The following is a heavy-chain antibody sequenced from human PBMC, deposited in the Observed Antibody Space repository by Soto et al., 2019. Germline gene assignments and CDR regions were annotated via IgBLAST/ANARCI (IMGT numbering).Heavy chain of an antibody. D-gene: IGHD3-10*01. V-gene: IGHV4-31*03. J-gene: IGHJ4*02. CDR1: GGSISSDIYY. CDR3: ARGDFGEFFFDY. CDR2: IYYSGST. Sequence: QVQLQESGPGLVKPSQTLSLTCTVSGGSISSDIYYWNWIRQHPGKGLEWLGYIYYSGSTYYNPSLKSRVTISVDTSKNQFSLMLSSVTAADTAVYYCARGDFGEFFFDYWGQGTLVTVSS.